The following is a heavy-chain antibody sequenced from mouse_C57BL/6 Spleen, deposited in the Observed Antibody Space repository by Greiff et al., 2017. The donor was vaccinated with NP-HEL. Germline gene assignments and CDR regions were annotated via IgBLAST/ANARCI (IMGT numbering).Heavy chain of an antibody. V-gene: IGHV1-55*01. CDR3: ARDYYGSSYDY. CDR1: GYTFTSYW. CDR2: IYPGSGST. D-gene: IGHD1-1*01. J-gene: IGHJ2*01. Sequence: QVQLQQPGAELVKPGASVKMSCKASGYTFTSYWITWVKQRPGQGLEWIGDIYPGSGSTNYNEKFKSKATLTVDTSSSTAYMQLSSLTSEDSAVYYCARDYYGSSYDYWGQGTTLIVSS.